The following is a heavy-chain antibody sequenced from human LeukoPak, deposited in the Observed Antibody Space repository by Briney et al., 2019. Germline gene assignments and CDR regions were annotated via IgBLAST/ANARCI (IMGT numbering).Heavy chain of an antibody. CDR3: AREPGYGDYVADL. CDR2: INPNSGGT. Sequence: GASVKVSFKASGYTFTNYYIHWVRQAPGQGLEWLGWINPNSGGTNYAQRFQGRVTMTRETSISTAYMELSGLKSDDTAVYYCAREPGYGDYVADLWGRGTLVTVSS. J-gene: IGHJ2*01. D-gene: IGHD4-17*01. V-gene: IGHV1-2*02. CDR1: GYTFTNYY.